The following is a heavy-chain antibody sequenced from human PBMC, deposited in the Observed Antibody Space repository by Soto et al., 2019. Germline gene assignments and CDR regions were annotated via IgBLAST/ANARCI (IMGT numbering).Heavy chain of an antibody. CDR1: GGSISSSSYY. D-gene: IGHD3-10*01. Sequence: SETLSLTCTVSGGSISSSSYYWGWIRQPPGKGLEWIGSIYYSGSTYYNPSLKSRVTISVDTSKNQFSLKLSSVTAADTAVYYCARHPSDGSGIYYSYLPNWFDPWGQGTLVSVS. V-gene: IGHV4-39*01. J-gene: IGHJ5*02. CDR3: ARHPSDGSGIYYSYLPNWFDP. CDR2: IYYSGST.